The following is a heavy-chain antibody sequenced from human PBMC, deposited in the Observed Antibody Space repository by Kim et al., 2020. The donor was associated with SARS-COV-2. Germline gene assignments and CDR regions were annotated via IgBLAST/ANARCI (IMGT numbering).Heavy chain of an antibody. D-gene: IGHD3-3*01. Sequence: SETLSLTCTVSGGSVSSGSYFWSWIRQPPGKGLEWIGYLYYSGNTNYNPSLKSRVTMSLDTSKNQFSLKLRSVTAADTAVYYCARAPNDFWSGYPYYFDYWGQGTLVTVSS. CDR1: GGSVSSGSYF. J-gene: IGHJ4*02. V-gene: IGHV4-61*01. CDR3: ARAPNDFWSGYPYYFDY. CDR2: LYYSGNT.